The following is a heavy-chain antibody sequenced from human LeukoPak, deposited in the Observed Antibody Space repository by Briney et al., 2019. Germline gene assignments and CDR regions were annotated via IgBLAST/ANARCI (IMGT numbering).Heavy chain of an antibody. CDR2: ITSRGEST. CDR1: GFTFRIYA. J-gene: IGHJ4*02. Sequence: GGSLRLSCAASGFTFRIYAMRWVRPAPGKGLQWVSSITSRGESTWYVDSVKGRFTITRDHSENTLHLQLHSLRAEYTGVYCFARDRPNYYVSEGHYYRRDGDYWGRGNLVSVSS. CDR3: ARDRPNYYVSEGHYYRRDGDY. D-gene: IGHD3-10*01. V-gene: IGHV3-23*01.